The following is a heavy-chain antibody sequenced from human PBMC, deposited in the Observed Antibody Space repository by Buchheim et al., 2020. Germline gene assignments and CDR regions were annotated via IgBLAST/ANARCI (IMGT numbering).Heavy chain of an antibody. Sequence: QVHLVESGGGVVQPGRSLRLSCAASGFTFRTYGMHWVRQAPGKGLEWVAVIWYDGSNKYYADSVKGRFTISRDNSKNTLYLQMNSLRAEDTAMYYCARCGEEYSNYPDYWGQGTL. V-gene: IGHV3-33*01. CDR2: IWYDGSNK. D-gene: IGHD4-11*01. CDR1: GFTFRTYG. J-gene: IGHJ4*02. CDR3: ARCGEEYSNYPDY.